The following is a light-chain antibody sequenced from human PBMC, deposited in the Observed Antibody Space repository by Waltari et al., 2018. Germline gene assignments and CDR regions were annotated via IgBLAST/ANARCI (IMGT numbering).Light chain of an antibody. Sequence: EIVMTQSPATLSVSPGERAPLPCRASQSISSNLAWYQKKPGQDPRLLMYGAFTRATGIPARFSGSGSGTEFTLTISSLQSEDFAVYDCQQYNNWPPMYTFGQGTKLEIK. CDR2: GAF. CDR1: QSISSN. J-gene: IGKJ2*01. CDR3: QQYNNWPPMYT. V-gene: IGKV3-15*01.